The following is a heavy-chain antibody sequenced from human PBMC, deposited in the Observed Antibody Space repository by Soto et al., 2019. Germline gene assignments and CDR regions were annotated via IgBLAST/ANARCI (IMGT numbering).Heavy chain of an antibody. CDR2: IYYSGRT. CDR3: SRLGEDCSSTSCYLGYYYAMDV. CDR1: VGSISSGGYY. J-gene: IGHJ6*02. V-gene: IGHV4-31*03. Sequence: SETLSLTCSVSVGSISSGGYYWSWIRQHPGKGLEWIGYIYYSGRTFYNPSLNSRVSISVDTSKNQFSLKLSSVTAADAGVYYCSRLGEDCSSTSCYLGYYYAMDVWGQGTTVTVSS. D-gene: IGHD2-2*01.